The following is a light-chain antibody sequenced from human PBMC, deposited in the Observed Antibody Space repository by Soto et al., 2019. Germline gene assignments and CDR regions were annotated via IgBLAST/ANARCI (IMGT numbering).Light chain of an antibody. CDR3: QQRSNWPQT. CDR1: QVVSANY. Sequence: EIVLTQSPGTLSLSPGERATLSCRASQVVSANYVAWYQQKPGQAPRLLIYDASNRATGIPARFSGSGSGTDFTLTISSLEPEDFAVYYCQQRSNWPQTFGQGTKVDIK. J-gene: IGKJ1*01. CDR2: DAS. V-gene: IGKV3-11*01.